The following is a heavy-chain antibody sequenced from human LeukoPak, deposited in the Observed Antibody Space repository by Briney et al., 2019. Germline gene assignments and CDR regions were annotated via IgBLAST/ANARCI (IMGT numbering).Heavy chain of an antibody. Sequence: SGPTLVNPTQTLTLTCSFSGFSFSTSGMRVSWIRQPLGKALEWLARIDWDDDKIYSTSLRTRLTLSKDTSKNQVVLTMSNMDPVDTATYYCARTTPTGYLDYWGQGTLVTVSS. J-gene: IGHJ4*02. CDR3: ARTTPTGYLDY. V-gene: IGHV2-70*04. CDR1: GFSFSTSGMR. CDR2: IDWDDDK. D-gene: IGHD2-8*02.